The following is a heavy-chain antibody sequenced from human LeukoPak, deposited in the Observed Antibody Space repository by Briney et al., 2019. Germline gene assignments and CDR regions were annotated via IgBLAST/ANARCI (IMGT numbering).Heavy chain of an antibody. CDR3: ARINSNWRVLTD. CDR2: MYSSGSS. CDR1: GYSISSGSY. D-gene: IGHD1-1*01. J-gene: IGHJ4*02. V-gene: IGHV4-38-2*02. Sequence: ASETLSLTCSVSGYSISSGSYWGWIRQPAGKGLEWIGRMYSSGSSNYNPSLKTRVTMSVDTSKNQFSLKLSSVTAADTAVYYCARINSNWRVLTDWGQGTLVTVSS.